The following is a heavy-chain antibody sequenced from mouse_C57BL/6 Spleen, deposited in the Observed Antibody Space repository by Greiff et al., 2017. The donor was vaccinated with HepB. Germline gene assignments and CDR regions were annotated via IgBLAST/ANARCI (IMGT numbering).Heavy chain of an antibody. Sequence: VQLMESGPELVKPGASVKISCKASGYAFSSSWMNWVKQRPGKGLEWIGRIYPGDGDTNYNGKFKGKATLTADKSSSTAYMQLSSLTSEDSAVYFCASSYYSNYVWGAMDYWGQGTSVTVSS. V-gene: IGHV1-82*01. D-gene: IGHD2-5*01. CDR2: IYPGDGDT. CDR3: ASSYYSNYVWGAMDY. J-gene: IGHJ4*01. CDR1: GYAFSSSW.